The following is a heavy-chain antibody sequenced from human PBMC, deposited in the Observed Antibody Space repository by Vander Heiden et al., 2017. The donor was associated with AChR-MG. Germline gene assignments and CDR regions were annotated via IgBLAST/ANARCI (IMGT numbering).Heavy chain of an antibody. CDR1: GFTFSSYG. J-gene: IGHJ4*02. V-gene: IGHV3-30*18. CDR3: AKAGGYSYGWSDY. D-gene: IGHD5-18*01. Sequence: QVQLVESGGGVVQTGGSLGLSCAASGFTFSSYGMHWIRQAPGKGLEWVAVISYDGSNKYYADSVKGRFTISRDNSKNTLYLQMNSLRAEDTAVYYCAKAGGYSYGWSDYWGQGTLVTVSS. CDR2: ISYDGSNK.